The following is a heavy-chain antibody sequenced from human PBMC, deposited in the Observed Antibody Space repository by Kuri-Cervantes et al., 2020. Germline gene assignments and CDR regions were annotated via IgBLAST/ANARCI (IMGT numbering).Heavy chain of an antibody. CDR3: ARAESGYSYGNFDY. Sequence: GSLRLSCTVSGGPISSGYWSWIRQPPGKGLEWIGYVFHTGNTNYNPSLKSRVTISVDTSKNQFSLKLSSVTAADTAVYYCARAESGYSYGNFDYWGQGTLVTVSS. J-gene: IGHJ4*02. CDR1: GGPISSGY. CDR2: VFHTGNT. V-gene: IGHV4-59*01. D-gene: IGHD5-18*01.